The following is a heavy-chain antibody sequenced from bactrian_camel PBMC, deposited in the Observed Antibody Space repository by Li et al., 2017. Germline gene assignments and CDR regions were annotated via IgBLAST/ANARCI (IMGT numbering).Heavy chain of an antibody. Sequence: QVQLVESGGGLVQPGGSLRLSCAASGLTFSSHAMSWVRQAPGKGLEWVSTIASDGIVAYYAESVKGRFTISRDTAKNGVILQMNSLKSDDTALYCCAATPYGDTWSYYGYWGQGTQVTVS. J-gene: IGHJ6*01. CDR3: AATPYGDTWSYYGY. CDR2: IASDGIVA. D-gene: IGHD6*01. V-gene: IGHV3S14*01. CDR1: GLTFSSHA.